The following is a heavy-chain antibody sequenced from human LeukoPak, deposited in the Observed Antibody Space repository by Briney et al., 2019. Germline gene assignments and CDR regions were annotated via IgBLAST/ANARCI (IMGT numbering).Heavy chain of an antibody. D-gene: IGHD3-22*01. CDR2: IYPGDSDT. J-gene: IGHJ4*02. CDR1: GYSFTSYW. CDR3: ARHSNYYDSRGYCDY. V-gene: IGHV5-51*01. Sequence: GESLKISCQGSGYSFTSYWIGWVRQMPGKGLEWMAIIYPGDSDTRYSPSFQGQVNISADKSISTAYLQWSSLKASDTAMYYCARHSNYYDSRGYCDYWGQGTLVTVSS.